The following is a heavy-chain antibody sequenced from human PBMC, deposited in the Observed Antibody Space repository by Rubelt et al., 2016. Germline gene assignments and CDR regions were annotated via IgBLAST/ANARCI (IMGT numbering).Heavy chain of an antibody. V-gene: IGHV1-2*02. CDR1: GYTFTGYY. Sequence: MVQSGAEVKTAGASGKGCCQSSGYTFTGYYMHWVRKAPGKAFEVMGVIHPNSGCTNYAQKVHGRVNMPRDQSISTAYMELSRLRSDATAVYYCARGTNLHVRIAAAPEDYWGQGTLVTVSA. CDR3: ARGTNLHVRIAAAPEDY. D-gene: IGHD6-13*01. CDR2: IHPNSGCT. J-gene: IGHJ4*02.